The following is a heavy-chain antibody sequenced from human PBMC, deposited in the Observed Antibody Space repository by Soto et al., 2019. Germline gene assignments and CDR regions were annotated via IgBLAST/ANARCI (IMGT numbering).Heavy chain of an antibody. J-gene: IGHJ4*02. CDR3: AREGVVAATIFSD. CDR2: IYYSGST. D-gene: IGHD2-15*01. CDR1: GGSVSSGIYY. V-gene: IGHV4-61*01. Sequence: PSETLSLTCTVSGGSVSSGIYYWSWIRQPPGKGLEWIGYIYYSGSTNYNPSLKSRVTISVDTSKNQFSLKLSSVTAADTAVYYCAREGVVAATIFSDWGQGTLVTVSS.